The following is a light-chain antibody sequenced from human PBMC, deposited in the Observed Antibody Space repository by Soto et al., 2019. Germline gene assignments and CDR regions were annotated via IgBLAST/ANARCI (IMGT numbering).Light chain of an antibody. V-gene: IGKV3-15*01. Sequence: DIVMTQSPATLSVSPGDRATLSCTASQSVNSDLAWYQQKPGQSPRLLIYGASTRATGIPARFSGSGSGTEFTLTISSLQSEDFAIYYCQQYNNWPPYTFGQGTRLEIK. J-gene: IGKJ5*01. CDR3: QQYNNWPPYT. CDR1: QSVNSD. CDR2: GAS.